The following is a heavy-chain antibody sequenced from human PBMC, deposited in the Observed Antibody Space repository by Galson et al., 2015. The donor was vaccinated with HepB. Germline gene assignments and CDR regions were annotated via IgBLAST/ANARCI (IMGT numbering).Heavy chain of an antibody. J-gene: IGHJ5*02. CDR1: GYTFTSYD. CDR2: MNPNSDNT. V-gene: IGHV1-8*01. Sequence: SVKVSCKASGYTFTSYDINWVRQATGQGLEWMGWMNPNSDNTGYAQKFLGRVTMTRNTSISTAYMELRSLKPEDTAIYYCARVDISVAGGRRFDPWGQGTLVTVSS. CDR3: ARVDISVAGGRRFDP. D-gene: IGHD6-19*01.